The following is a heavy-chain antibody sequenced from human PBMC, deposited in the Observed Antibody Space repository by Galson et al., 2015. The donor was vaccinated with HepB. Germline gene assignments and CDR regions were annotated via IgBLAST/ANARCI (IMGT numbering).Heavy chain of an antibody. V-gene: IGHV4-39*01. CDR1: GGSISSSSYY. Sequence: QVQLQESGPGLAKPSETLSLTCTVSGGSISSSSYYWGWIRQPPGKGLEWIGSIYYSGSTYYNPSLKSRVTISVDTSKNQFSLKLSSVTAADTTVYYCASGYSSSWYEGGAFDIWGQGTMVTVSS. D-gene: IGHD6-13*01. CDR2: IYYSGST. J-gene: IGHJ3*02. CDR3: ASGYSSSWYEGGAFDI.